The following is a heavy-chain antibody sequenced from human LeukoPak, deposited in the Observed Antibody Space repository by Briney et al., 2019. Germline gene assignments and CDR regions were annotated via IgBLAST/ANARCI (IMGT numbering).Heavy chain of an antibody. CDR3: ALLAVASDFDY. CDR1: GFPFSVYE. V-gene: IGHV3-48*03. Sequence: TGGSLRLSCAVSGFPFSVYEMNWVRQAPGKGLEWVSNIASSGTITYYAESVKGRFSISRDNAKSSLYLQMNSLRVEDTAVYYCALLAVASDFDYWGQGALVTVSS. CDR2: IASSGTIT. D-gene: IGHD6-19*01. J-gene: IGHJ4*02.